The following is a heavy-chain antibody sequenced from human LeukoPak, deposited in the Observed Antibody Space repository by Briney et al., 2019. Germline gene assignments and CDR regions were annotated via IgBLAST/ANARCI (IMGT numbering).Heavy chain of an antibody. V-gene: IGHV1-69*13. CDR3: ARVIVVDQWYFDL. J-gene: IGHJ2*01. D-gene: IGHD3-22*01. CDR1: GYTFTNYG. CDR2: IIPIFGTA. Sequence: SVKVSCKASGYTFTNYGISWVRQAPGQGLEWMGGIIPIFGTANYAQKFQGRVTITADESTSTAYMELSSLRSEDTAVYYCARVIVVDQWYFDLWGRGTLVTVSS.